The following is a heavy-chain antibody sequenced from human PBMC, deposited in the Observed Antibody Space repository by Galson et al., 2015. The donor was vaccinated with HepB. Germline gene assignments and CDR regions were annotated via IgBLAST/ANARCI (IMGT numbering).Heavy chain of an antibody. V-gene: IGHV3-23*01. Sequence: SLRLSCAVSGLDVSRYTMTWVRQAPGKGLEWVSGIRGSGDGTYYADSVKGRFTISRDTSKSRLYLQMNGLRDDDTAVYYCATRPYVQWLKSLFWGQGTLVTVSS. CDR3: ATRPYVQWLKSLF. D-gene: IGHD6-19*01. CDR2: IRGSGDGT. J-gene: IGHJ4*02. CDR1: GLDVSRYT.